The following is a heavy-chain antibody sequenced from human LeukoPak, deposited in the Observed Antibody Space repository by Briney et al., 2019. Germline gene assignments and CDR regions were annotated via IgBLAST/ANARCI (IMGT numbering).Heavy chain of an antibody. CDR1: GFTVSSNY. D-gene: IGHD2-2*01. J-gene: IGHJ5*02. Sequence: PGGSLRLSCAASGFTVSSNYMSWVRQAPGKGLEWVSVIYSSGSTYYADAVKGRFTISRDNSKNTLYLQMKSLRAEDTAVYYCAREYCLVSAAKPRRCWFDPWGQGTLVTVSS. CDR3: AREYCLVSAAKPRRCWFDP. V-gene: IGHV3-53*01. CDR2: IYSSGST.